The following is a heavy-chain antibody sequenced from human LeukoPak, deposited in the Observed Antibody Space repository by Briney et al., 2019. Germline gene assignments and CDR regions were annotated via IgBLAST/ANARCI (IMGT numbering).Heavy chain of an antibody. J-gene: IGHJ6*03. CDR2: IYYSGST. V-gene: IGHV4-30-4*08. CDR3: ARELVDCSSTSCPRYYYYYMDV. D-gene: IGHD2-2*01. CDR1: GGSISRGDYY. Sequence: SETLSLTCTVSGGSISRGDYYWSSIRQPPGKGLEWIGYIYYSGSTYYNPSLKSRVTISVDTSKNQFSLKLSSVTAADTAVYYCARELVDCSSTSCPRYYYYYMDVWGKGTTVTVSS.